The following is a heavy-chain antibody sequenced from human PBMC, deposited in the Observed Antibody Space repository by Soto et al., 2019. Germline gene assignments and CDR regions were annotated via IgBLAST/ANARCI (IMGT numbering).Heavy chain of an antibody. D-gene: IGHD2-21*02. CDR2: INSDGSST. CDR1: GFTFSSYW. CDR3: AKDLASGDPIDFIDY. V-gene: IGHV3-74*01. Sequence: PGGSLRLSCAASGFTFSSYWMHWVRQAPGKGLVWVSRINSDGSSTSYADSVKGRFTISRDNAKNTLYLQMNSLRAGDTAVYYCAKDLASGDPIDFIDYWGQGTLVTVSS. J-gene: IGHJ4*02.